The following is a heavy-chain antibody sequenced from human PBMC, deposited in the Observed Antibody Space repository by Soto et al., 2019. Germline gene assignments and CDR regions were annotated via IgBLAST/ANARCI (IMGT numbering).Heavy chain of an antibody. D-gene: IGHD6-13*01. CDR2: INAGNDNT. CDR3: AAAPGYSSSWHFYYYGMDV. CDR1: GYTFTTHG. J-gene: IGHJ6*02. Sequence: ASVKVSCKASGYTFTTHGIHWVRQAPGQRFEWMGWINAGNDNTKYSQKFQGRVTITRDTSTSTAYMELSSLRSEDTAVYYCAAAPGYSSSWHFYYYGMDVWGQGTTVTVSS. V-gene: IGHV1-3*01.